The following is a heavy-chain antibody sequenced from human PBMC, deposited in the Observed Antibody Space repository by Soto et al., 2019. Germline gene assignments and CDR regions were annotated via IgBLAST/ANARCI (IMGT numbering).Heavy chain of an antibody. J-gene: IGHJ3*02. V-gene: IGHV4-30-2*01. CDR2: IYHSGST. CDR1: GGSISSGGYS. D-gene: IGHD2-15*01. Sequence: QLQLQESGSGLVKPSQTLSLTCAVSGGSISSGGYSWSWIRQPPGKGLEWIGYIYHSGSTYYNPSLKSRVTIAVDRSKNQVSLKLSSVTAADTAVYYCARVVVAMDAFDIWGQGTMVTVSS. CDR3: ARVVVAMDAFDI.